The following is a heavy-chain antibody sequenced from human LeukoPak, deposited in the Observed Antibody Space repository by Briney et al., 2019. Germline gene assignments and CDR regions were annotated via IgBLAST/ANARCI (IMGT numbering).Heavy chain of an antibody. CDR3: ARGTYDSSEGAFDI. CDR1: GGTFSSYA. J-gene: IGHJ3*02. V-gene: IGHV1-69*04. Sequence: SVKVSCKASGGTFSSYAISWVRQAPGQGLEWMGRIIPILGIANYAQKFQGRVTITADKSTSTAYMELSSLSSEDQALYYCARGTYDSSEGAFDIWGQGTMVTVSS. D-gene: IGHD3-22*01. CDR2: IIPILGIA.